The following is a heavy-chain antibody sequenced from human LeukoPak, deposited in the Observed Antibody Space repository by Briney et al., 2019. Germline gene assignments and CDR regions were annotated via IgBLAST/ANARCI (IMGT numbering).Heavy chain of an antibody. CDR1: GGSIDTYY. CDR2: RYYSGSA. D-gene: IGHD3-10*01. J-gene: IGHJ5*02. CDR3: ARSYGSGSYVDP. V-gene: IGHV4-59*12. Sequence: SETLSLTCTVSGGSIDTYYWSWIRQIPGKGLEWIGYRYYSGSAYYNPSLKSRVTISVDKSKNQFSLKLSSVTAADTAVYYCARSYGSGSYVDPWGQGTLVTVSS.